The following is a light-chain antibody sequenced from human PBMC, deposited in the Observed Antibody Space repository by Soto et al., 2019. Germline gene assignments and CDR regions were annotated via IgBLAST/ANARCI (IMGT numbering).Light chain of an antibody. CDR3: QQYNSYPT. CDR1: QSISSW. J-gene: IGKJ1*01. V-gene: IGKV1-5*01. CDR2: DAS. Sequence: DIQMTQSPSTLSASVGDRVTITCRASQSISSWVAWYQQKPRKAPKLLIYDASSLESRVPSRFSGSGSGTELTLTVSSLQPDDFATYYCQQYNSYPTFGQGTKVEIK.